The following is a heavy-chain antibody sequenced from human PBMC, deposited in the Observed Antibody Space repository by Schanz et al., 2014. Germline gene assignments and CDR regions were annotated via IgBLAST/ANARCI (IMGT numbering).Heavy chain of an antibody. CDR2: MSYDGSNK. CDR1: GLTFSDYY. Sequence: QVQLVESGGGLVKPGGSLRLSCAASGLTFSDYYMSWIRQAPGKGLEWVAVMSYDGSNKYYADSVKGRFTISRDTPKNTLYVQMNSLRADDTAVYYCARDHQWLARYYMDVWGKGTTVTVSS. J-gene: IGHJ6*03. CDR3: ARDHQWLARYYMDV. D-gene: IGHD6-19*01. V-gene: IGHV3-30-3*01.